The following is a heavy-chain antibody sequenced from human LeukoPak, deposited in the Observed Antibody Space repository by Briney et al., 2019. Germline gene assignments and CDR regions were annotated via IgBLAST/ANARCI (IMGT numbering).Heavy chain of an antibody. D-gene: IGHD5-24*01. CDR3: AKDLSRGAPLLDY. J-gene: IGHJ4*02. CDR1: GFTFSSYG. Sequence: PGGSLRLSCAASGFTFSSYGMHWVRQAPGKGLEWVAVISYDGSNKYYADSVKGRFTISRDNSKNTLYLQMNSLRAEDTVVYYWAKDLSRGAPLLDYWGQEPLVPFPS. CDR2: ISYDGSNK. V-gene: IGHV3-30*18.